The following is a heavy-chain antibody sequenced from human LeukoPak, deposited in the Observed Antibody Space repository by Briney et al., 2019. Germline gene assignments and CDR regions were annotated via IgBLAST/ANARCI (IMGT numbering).Heavy chain of an antibody. CDR3: AKSRNPFGSHYYFDY. CDR2: ISYDGSNK. CDR1: GFTFSSYG. Sequence: GGSLRLSCAASGFTFSSYGMHWVRQAPGKGLEWVAVISYDGSNKYYADSVKGRFTISRDNSKNTLYLQMNSLRAEDTAVYYCAKSRNPFGSHYYFDYWGQGTLVTVSS. J-gene: IGHJ4*02. D-gene: IGHD1-26*01. V-gene: IGHV3-30*18.